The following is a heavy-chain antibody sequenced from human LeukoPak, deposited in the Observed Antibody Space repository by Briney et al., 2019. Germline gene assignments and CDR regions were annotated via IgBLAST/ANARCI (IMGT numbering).Heavy chain of an antibody. CDR3: ARDRSSGPMGN. Sequence: GGSLRLSCAASGFTFSNYAMHWVRQAPGKGLEWVAVISYDGSNKYYADSVKGRFTISRDNSKNTLYLQMNSLRAEDTAVYYCARDRSSGPMGNWGQGTLVTVSS. V-gene: IGHV3-30-3*01. D-gene: IGHD6-19*01. J-gene: IGHJ4*02. CDR1: GFTFSNYA. CDR2: ISYDGSNK.